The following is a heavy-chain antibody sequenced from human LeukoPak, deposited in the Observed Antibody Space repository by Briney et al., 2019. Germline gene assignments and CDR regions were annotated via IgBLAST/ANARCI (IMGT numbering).Heavy chain of an antibody. V-gene: IGHV1-46*01. CDR2: INPSGGST. D-gene: IGHD3-10*01. CDR3: ARGPRNSNTHYYGSGSYRFDY. Sequence: ASVKVSCKASGYTFTSYYMHWVRQAPGQGLEWMGIINPSGGSTSCAQKFQGRVTMTRDTSTSTVYMELSSLRSEDTAVYYCARGPRNSNTHYYGSGSYRFDYWGQGTLVTVSS. CDR1: GYTFTSYY. J-gene: IGHJ4*02.